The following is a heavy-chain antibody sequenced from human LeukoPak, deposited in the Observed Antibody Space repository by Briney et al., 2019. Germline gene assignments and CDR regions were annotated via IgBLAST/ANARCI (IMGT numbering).Heavy chain of an antibody. CDR3: ASTEWNYAR. V-gene: IGHV4-59*08. Sequence: SETLSLTCTVSGGSITNYYWSWMRQPPGKGLEWIGYIHYSGSTNYNPSLKSRVTISLDTSKDQFSLRLTSVTAADTAIYYCASTEWNYARWGQGTLVTVSS. CDR1: GGSITNYY. D-gene: IGHD1-7*01. CDR2: IHYSGST. J-gene: IGHJ4*02.